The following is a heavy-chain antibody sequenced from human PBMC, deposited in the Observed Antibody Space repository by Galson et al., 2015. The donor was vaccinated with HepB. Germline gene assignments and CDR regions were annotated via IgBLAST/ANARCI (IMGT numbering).Heavy chain of an antibody. CDR2: IKSKTDGGTT. J-gene: IGHJ6*02. Sequence: SLRLSCAASGFTFSNAWMNWVRQAPGKGLEWVGRIKSKTDGGTTDYAAPVKGRFTISRDDSKNTLYLQMNRLKTEDTAVYYCTTDRYCSRASCNGYYYYGMDVWGQGTTVTVSS. D-gene: IGHD2-2*01. V-gene: IGHV3-15*07. CDR1: GFTFSNAW. CDR3: TTDRYCSRASCNGYYYYGMDV.